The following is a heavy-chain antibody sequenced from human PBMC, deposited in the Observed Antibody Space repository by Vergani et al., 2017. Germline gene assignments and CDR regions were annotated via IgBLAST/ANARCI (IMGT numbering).Heavy chain of an antibody. D-gene: IGHD5-18*01. Sequence: QLQLVQSGGGVVQPGGSLRLSCAVSGFTFSNYGMHWVRQAPGKGLEWVTFIRSDGSKKYFADSVKGRFTISRDNSKNTVYLQMNSLRAEDTAVYYCARDWGYSYGADFDYWGQGTLVTVSS. CDR1: GFTFSNYG. V-gene: IGHV3-30*02. CDR2: IRSDGSKK. J-gene: IGHJ4*02. CDR3: ARDWGYSYGADFDY.